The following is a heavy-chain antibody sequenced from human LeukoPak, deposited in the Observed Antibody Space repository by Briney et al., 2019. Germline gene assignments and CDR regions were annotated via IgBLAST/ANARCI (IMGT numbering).Heavy chain of an antibody. J-gene: IGHJ5*01. D-gene: IGHD3-3*01. CDR1: GFTFSDYY. V-gene: IGHV3-11*01. CDR3: AKDERSLWSGYLDS. Sequence: GGSLRLSCAASGFTFSDYYMSWIRQAPGKGLEWVSYISNSDSTIYYADSVKGRFTISRDNAKNSLYLQMNSLRAEDTAVYYCAKDERSLWSGYLDSWGQGTLVTVSS. CDR2: ISNSDSTI.